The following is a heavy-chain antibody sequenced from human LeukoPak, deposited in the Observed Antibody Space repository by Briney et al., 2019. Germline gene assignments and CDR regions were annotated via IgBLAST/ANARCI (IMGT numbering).Heavy chain of an antibody. CDR3: ARHEDPYSSSWYSSYYFDY. Sequence: SETLSLTCTVSGAFISGYYWSWIRQPPGKGLEWIGYITHTGTTDYNPSLKNRVTISVDTSKNHLSLKMISVTAADTAIYYCARHEDPYSSSWYSSYYFDYWGQGTLVTVSS. J-gene: IGHJ4*02. CDR1: GAFISGYY. CDR2: ITHTGTT. D-gene: IGHD6-13*01. V-gene: IGHV4-59*08.